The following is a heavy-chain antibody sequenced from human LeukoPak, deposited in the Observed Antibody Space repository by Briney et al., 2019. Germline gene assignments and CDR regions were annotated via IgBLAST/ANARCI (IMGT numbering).Heavy chain of an antibody. CDR1: GFTFSSYA. Sequence: PGGSLRLSCAASGFTFSSYAMSWVRLAPGKGLEWVSAISGSGGSTYYADSVKGWFTISRDNSKNTLYLQMNSLRAEDTAVYYCAKDPAAYGDYWFDPWGQGTLVTVSS. V-gene: IGHV3-23*01. J-gene: IGHJ5*02. D-gene: IGHD4-17*01. CDR2: ISGSGGST. CDR3: AKDPAAYGDYWFDP.